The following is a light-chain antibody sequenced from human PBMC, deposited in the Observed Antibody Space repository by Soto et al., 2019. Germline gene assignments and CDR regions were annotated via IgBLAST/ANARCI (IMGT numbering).Light chain of an antibody. J-gene: IGLJ1*01. CDR2: DVS. CDR3: SSYTSSSTYV. V-gene: IGLV2-14*01. Sequence: QSALTQPASVSGSPGQPITISCTGTSSDVGGYNYVSWYQQHPGKAPKLMIYDVSNRPSGVSNRFSGSKSGNTASLTISGLQAEDEADYYCSSYTSSSTYVFGTVTKVTVL. CDR1: SSDVGGYNY.